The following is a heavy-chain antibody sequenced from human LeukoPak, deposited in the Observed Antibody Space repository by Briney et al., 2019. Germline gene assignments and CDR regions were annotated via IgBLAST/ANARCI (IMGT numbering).Heavy chain of an antibody. D-gene: IGHD7-27*01. CDR2: ISGSGNNI. CDR3: TRGRPGHYYDY. CDR1: GFTFSGYS. Sequence: PGGSLRLSCAASGFTFSGYSMNWVRQAPGKGLEWISYISGSGNNIFYTDAMKGRFTVSRDNAKNSLYLQMDSLRDGDTAVYYCTRGRPGHYYDYWGQGTLVTVSS. J-gene: IGHJ4*02. V-gene: IGHV3-48*02.